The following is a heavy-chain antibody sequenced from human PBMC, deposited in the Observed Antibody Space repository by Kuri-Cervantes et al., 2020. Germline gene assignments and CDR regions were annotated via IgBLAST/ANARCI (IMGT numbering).Heavy chain of an antibody. CDR1: GYTLTGYY. J-gene: IGHJ4*02. CDR2: INPNSGGT. V-gene: IGHV1-2*02. D-gene: IGHD1-26*01. CDR3: ARDVSGSYYGDY. Sequence: ASVKVSCKASGYTLTGYYMHWVRQAPGQGLEWMGWINPNSGGTNYAQKFQGRVTMTRDTSISTAYMDLSGLRADDTAVYYCARDVSGSYYGDYWGQGTLVTVSS.